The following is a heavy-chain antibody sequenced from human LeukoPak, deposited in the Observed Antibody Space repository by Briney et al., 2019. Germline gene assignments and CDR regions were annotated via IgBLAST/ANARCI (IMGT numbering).Heavy chain of an antibody. CDR3: ARDTGSHIFAY. CDR1: GDTFKNYA. V-gene: IGHV1-2*02. D-gene: IGHD1-26*01. CDR2: INPNSGGT. J-gene: IGHJ4*02. Sequence: EASVKVSCKASGDTFKNYALSWVRQAPGQGLEWMGWINPNSGGTTYAQKFQGRVTMTRDTSISTGYMELSRVRSDDTAVYYCARDTGSHIFAYWGQGTLVTVSS.